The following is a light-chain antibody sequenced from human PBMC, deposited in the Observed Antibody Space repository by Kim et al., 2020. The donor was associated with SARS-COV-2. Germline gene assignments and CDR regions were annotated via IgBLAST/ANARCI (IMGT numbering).Light chain of an antibody. CDR1: QNIGTK. V-gene: IGKV3-15*01. CDR3: QQYDKWPPIT. CDR2: DAS. J-gene: IGKJ5*01. Sequence: TQSPASLSVSPGQRAALSCRTSQNIGTKLAWYQQKPGQSPRLLIYDASTRASGVTDRFYGSGSGTEFTLIIGGLQSEDFAVYYCQQYDKWPPITFGRGTRLESK.